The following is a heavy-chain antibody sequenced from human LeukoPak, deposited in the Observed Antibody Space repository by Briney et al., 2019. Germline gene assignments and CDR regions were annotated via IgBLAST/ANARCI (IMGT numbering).Heavy chain of an antibody. CDR3: ARVKYYDFWRGYYRPYYFDY. D-gene: IGHD3-3*01. J-gene: IGHJ4*02. CDR1: GFTVSSNY. V-gene: IGHV3-66*02. Sequence: GGSLRLSCAASGFTVSSNYMSWVRQAPGKGLEWVSVIYSGGGTYYADSVKGRFTISRDNSKNTLYLQMNSLRAEDTAVYYCARVKYYDFWRGYYRPYYFDYWGQGTLVTVSS. CDR2: IYSGGGT.